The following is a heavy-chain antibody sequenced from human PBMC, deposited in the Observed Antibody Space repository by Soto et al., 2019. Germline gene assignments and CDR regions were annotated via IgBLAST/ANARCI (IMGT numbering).Heavy chain of an antibody. D-gene: IGHD4-17*01. CDR1: GYTFTSYA. Sequence: GASVKVSCKASGYTFTSYAMHWVRQAPGQRLEWMGWINAGNGNTKYSQKFQGRVTITRDTSASTAYMELSSLRSEDTAVYYCARDLGTTRLDDLEFGDYRYYYYGMDVWGQGTTVTVSS. J-gene: IGHJ6*02. CDR2: INAGNGNT. CDR3: ARDLGTTRLDDLEFGDYRYYYYGMDV. V-gene: IGHV1-3*01.